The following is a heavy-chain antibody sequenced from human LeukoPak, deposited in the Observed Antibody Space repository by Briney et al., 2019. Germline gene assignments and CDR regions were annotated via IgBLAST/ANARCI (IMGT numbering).Heavy chain of an antibody. CDR3: ARDLYYDFWSGYSDYYYYYYMDV. CDR2: ISAYNGNT. V-gene: IGHV1-18*01. Sequence: ASVKVSCKASGYTFTSYGISWVRQAPGQGLEWMGWISAYNGNTNYAQKLQGRVTMTTDTSTSTVYMELSSLRSEDTAVYYCARDLYYDFWSGYSDYYYYYYMDVWGKGTTVTVSS. J-gene: IGHJ6*03. D-gene: IGHD3-3*01. CDR1: GYTFTSYG.